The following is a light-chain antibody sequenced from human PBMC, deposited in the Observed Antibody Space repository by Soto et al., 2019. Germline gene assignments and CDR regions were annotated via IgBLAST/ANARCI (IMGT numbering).Light chain of an antibody. CDR1: QSISTY. CDR3: QQSYSTPCT. J-gene: IGKJ2*02. Sequence: DIQMTQSPSSLSASVGDRVTISCRASQSISTYLNWYQQKPGKAPKFLIYSASSLQSGVPSRFSGSGSGTDFTLTISSLQPEDFPTYYCQQSYSTPCTFGQGTKLEIK. V-gene: IGKV1-39*01. CDR2: SAS.